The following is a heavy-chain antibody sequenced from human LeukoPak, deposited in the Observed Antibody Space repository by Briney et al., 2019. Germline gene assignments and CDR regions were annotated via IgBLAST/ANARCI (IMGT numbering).Heavy chain of an antibody. J-gene: IGHJ4*02. CDR3: ARHGRIPAGRNSFDS. D-gene: IGHD2-2*02. CDR2: IWPDGSET. CDR1: GYSFTTYW. Sequence: GESLKISCKVSGYSFTTYWIGWVRQMPGKGLEWMGIIWPDGSETRYSPSFQGQVTISAEKSISTAYLQWNSSTASDTAIYYCARHGRIPAGRNSFDSWGQGPLVTVSS. V-gene: IGHV5-51*01.